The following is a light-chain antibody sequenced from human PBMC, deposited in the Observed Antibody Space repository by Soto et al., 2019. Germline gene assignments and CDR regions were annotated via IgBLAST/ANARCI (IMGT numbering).Light chain of an antibody. Sequence: QSALTQPPSASGSPGQSVTISCTETTSDVGGYNKVSWYQQHPGKAPKLMIYEVSKRPSGVPDRFSGSKSGNTASLTVSGLQAEDEADYYCTSYAGSNNLVVFGGGTKLTVL. CDR1: TSDVGGYNK. J-gene: IGLJ2*01. CDR2: EVS. CDR3: TSYAGSNNLVV. V-gene: IGLV2-8*01.